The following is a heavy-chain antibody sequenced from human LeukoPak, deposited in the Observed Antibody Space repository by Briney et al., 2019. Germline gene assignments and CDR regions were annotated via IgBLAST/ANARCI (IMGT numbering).Heavy chain of an antibody. CDR3: ARGGCSSTSCLLGAFDI. D-gene: IGHD2-2*01. CDR2: IYTSGST. V-gene: IGHV4-4*07. CDR1: GGSIGTYY. Sequence: SETLSLTCTVSGGSIGTYYWNWIRQPAGKGLEWIGRIYTSGSTNYNPSLKSRVTMSVDTSKNQFSLQLSSVTAADTAVYYCARGGCSSTSCLLGAFDIWGQGTMVTVSS. J-gene: IGHJ3*02.